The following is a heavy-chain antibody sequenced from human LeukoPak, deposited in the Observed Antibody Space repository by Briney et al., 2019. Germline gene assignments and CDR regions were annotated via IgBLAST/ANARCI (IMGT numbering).Heavy chain of an antibody. Sequence: SETLSLTCTVSGGSISSSSYYWGWIRQPPGKGLEWIGEINHSGSTNYNPSLKSRVTISVDTSKNQFSLKLSSVTAADTAVYYCARGQGYCSGGSCYFFIRLATYFDYWGQGTLVTVSS. CDR3: ARGQGYCSGGSCYFFIRLATYFDY. D-gene: IGHD2-15*01. V-gene: IGHV4-39*07. J-gene: IGHJ4*02. CDR1: GGSISSSSYY. CDR2: INHSGST.